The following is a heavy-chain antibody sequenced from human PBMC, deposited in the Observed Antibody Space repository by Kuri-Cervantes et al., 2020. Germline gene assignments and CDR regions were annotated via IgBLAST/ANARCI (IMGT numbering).Heavy chain of an antibody. Sequence: GGSLRLSCAASGFTFSSYWMNWVRQAPGKGLEWVANIQQDGSETFYVDSVEGRFTISRDNAKNSLYLQMNSLRAEDTAVYYCVSQPLSRYYYYYMDVWGKGTTVTVSS. CDR3: VSQPLSRYYYYYMDV. CDR2: IQQDGSET. D-gene: IGHD2-2*01. J-gene: IGHJ6*03. V-gene: IGHV3-7*01. CDR1: GFTFSSYW.